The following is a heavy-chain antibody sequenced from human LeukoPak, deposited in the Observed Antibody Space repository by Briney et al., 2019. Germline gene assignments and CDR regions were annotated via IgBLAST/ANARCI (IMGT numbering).Heavy chain of an antibody. CDR1: GGSFRGYY. CDR2: FNHSGST. CDR3: AGGREVDFSSASSSAS. Sequence: SGTLSLTCAVYGGSFRGYYWSWIPQPPGKGLEWRGEFNHSGSTNYNPSLKSRVAISVDTSKNQLSLKLSCVTAAQTARYYCAGGREVDFSSASSSASGGEGPLATVPS. V-gene: IGHV4-34*01. J-gene: IGHJ4*02. D-gene: IGHD3-3*01.